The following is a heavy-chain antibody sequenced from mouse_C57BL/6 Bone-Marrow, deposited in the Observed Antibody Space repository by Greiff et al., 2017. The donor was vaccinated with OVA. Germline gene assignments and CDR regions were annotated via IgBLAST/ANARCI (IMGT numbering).Heavy chain of an antibody. D-gene: IGHD2-4*01. V-gene: IGHV1-59*01. CDR2: IDPSDSYT. J-gene: IGHJ3*01. Sequence: QVQLQQPGAELVRPGTSVKLSCKASGYTFTSYWMHWVKQRPGQGLEWIGVIDPSDSYTNYNQKFKGKATLTVDTSSSTAYMQLSSLTSEDSAVYYCAREGLRGYWGQGTLVTVSA. CDR3: AREGLRGY. CDR1: GYTFTSYW.